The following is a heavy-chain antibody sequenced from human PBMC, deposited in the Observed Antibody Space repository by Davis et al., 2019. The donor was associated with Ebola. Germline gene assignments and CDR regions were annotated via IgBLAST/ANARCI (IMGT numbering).Heavy chain of an antibody. J-gene: IGHJ4*02. V-gene: IGHV3-30*04. Sequence: GESLKISCAASVFTFSNYAMHWVRQAPGKGLEWVAVVSHSEREKFYGDSVKGRFTISRDNSENTLYLQMNSLTADDTAVYYCARAVFHEVLDYWGQGTPVTVSS. D-gene: IGHD3-3*01. CDR1: VFTFSNYA. CDR3: ARAVFHEVLDY. CDR2: VSHSEREK.